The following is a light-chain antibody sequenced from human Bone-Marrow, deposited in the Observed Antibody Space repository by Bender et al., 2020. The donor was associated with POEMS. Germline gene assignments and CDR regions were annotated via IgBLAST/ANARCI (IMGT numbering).Light chain of an antibody. CDR2: GYN. J-gene: IGLJ3*02. CDR1: SSNTGSGYD. V-gene: IGLV1-40*01. Sequence: QSVLTQPPSVSGAPGQRVTISCTGISSNTGSGYDINWYQHLPVTAPKLLIYGYNNPPSGVPDRFSGSKSGTSASLAITGLQAEDEGDYYCQSYDNSLGGWVFGGGTKLTVL. CDR3: QSYDNSLGGWV.